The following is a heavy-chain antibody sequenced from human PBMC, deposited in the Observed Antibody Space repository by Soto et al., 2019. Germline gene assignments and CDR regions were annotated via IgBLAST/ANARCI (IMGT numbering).Heavy chain of an antibody. CDR1: GGSFSGYY. J-gene: IGHJ4*02. D-gene: IGHD2-2*01. V-gene: IGHV4-34*01. CDR2: VNHSGTT. CDR3: ARGIGYCSSINCYSSRRLRFDS. Sequence: QVQLQQWGAGLLKPSETLSLTCAVYGGSFSGYYWTWIRQSPEKGLEWIGEVNHSGTTYYNPSLKSRVNISVHTPKNQFSLKMSSVTAADTAVYYCARGIGYCSSINCYSSRRLRFDSWGQGTLVTVSS.